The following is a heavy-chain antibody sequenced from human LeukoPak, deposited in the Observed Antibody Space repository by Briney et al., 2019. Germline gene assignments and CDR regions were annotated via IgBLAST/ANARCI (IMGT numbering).Heavy chain of an antibody. Sequence: PSETLSLTCTVSVGSISSSSYYWGWIRQPPGKGLEWIGSIYYSGSTYYNPSLKSRVTMSVDTSKNQFSLKLSSVTAAHTAVYYCARDRGVRGPEKLESWFHPWAQGTLVTVSS. V-gene: IGHV4-39*07. D-gene: IGHD3-10*01. CDR2: IYYSGST. CDR3: ARDRGVRGPEKLESWFHP. J-gene: IGHJ5*02. CDR1: VGSISSSSYY.